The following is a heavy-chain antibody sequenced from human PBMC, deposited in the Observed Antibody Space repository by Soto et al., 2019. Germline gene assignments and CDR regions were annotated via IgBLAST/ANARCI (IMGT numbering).Heavy chain of an antibody. CDR3: ARQQYTVVTAFDV. Sequence: QVQLQESGPGLVKTSDTLSLTCTVSGGSVTPYYWSWIRQSPGEGLEWIGYVSYSGKTGYNPSLKSRVSMSIHTSKNEFSLKLTSLTAADAATYYCARQQYTVVTAFDVWGQGTTVAVSS. CDR2: VSYSGKT. D-gene: IGHD2-15*01. CDR1: GGSVTPYY. J-gene: IGHJ3*01. V-gene: IGHV4-59*02.